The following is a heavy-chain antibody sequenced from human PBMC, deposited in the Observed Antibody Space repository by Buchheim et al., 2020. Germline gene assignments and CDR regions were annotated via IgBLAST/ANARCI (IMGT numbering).Heavy chain of an antibody. CDR1: GGSISSYY. CDR2: IYYSGST. CDR3: ARVGEGSSWVSDWFDP. Sequence: QVQLQESGPGLVKPSETLSLTCTVSGGSISSYYWSWIRQPPGKGLEWIGYIYYSGSTNYDPSLKSRVTISVDTSKNQFSLKLSSVTAADTAVYYCARVGEGSSWVSDWFDPWGQGTL. D-gene: IGHD6-13*01. V-gene: IGHV4-59*01. J-gene: IGHJ5*02.